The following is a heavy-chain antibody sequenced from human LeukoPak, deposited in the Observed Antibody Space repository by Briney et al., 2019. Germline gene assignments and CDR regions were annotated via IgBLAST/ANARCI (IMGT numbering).Heavy chain of an antibody. CDR1: GFTFSNYA. V-gene: IGHV3-23*01. CDR2: ISGSGATT. D-gene: IGHD6-19*01. CDR3: AKDLLGIAMAGTFDY. Sequence: PGGSLRLSCAASGFTFSNYAMSWVRQAPGKGLEWVSTISGSGATTYYADSVKGRFTISRDKSKNTLYLQMNSLRAEDTGVYYCAKDLLGIAMAGTFDYWGQGTLVTVSS. J-gene: IGHJ4*02.